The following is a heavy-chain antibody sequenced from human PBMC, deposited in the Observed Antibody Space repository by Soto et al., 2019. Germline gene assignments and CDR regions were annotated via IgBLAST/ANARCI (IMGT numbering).Heavy chain of an antibody. D-gene: IGHD2-21*01. J-gene: IGHJ5*02. CDR3: ATARHIGP. CDR1: GFTFSNYW. Sequence: LRLSCAASGFTFSNYWMSWVRQAPGKGLEWVANIKGDGSERNYVDSVKGRFTISRDNAENSLYLQMNSLRAEDTAVYYCATARHIGPWGQGTLVTVSS. V-gene: IGHV3-7*01. CDR2: IKGDGSER.